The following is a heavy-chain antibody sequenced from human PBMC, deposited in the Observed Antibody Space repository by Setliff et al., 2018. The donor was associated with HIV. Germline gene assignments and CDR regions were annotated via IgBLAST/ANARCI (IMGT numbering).Heavy chain of an antibody. D-gene: IGHD2-2*02. CDR3: ARYTSKLDWFDP. Sequence: SETLSLTCTVSGDSITNDDYYWGWIRQPPGKGPEWIAIIHYNGRTYYDPSLKSRVTIFVDTSKTQFYLKLRSVTASDTAVYYCARYTSKLDWFDPWGQGTLVTVSS. V-gene: IGHV4-39*01. CDR1: GDSITNDDYY. CDR2: IHYNGRT. J-gene: IGHJ5*02.